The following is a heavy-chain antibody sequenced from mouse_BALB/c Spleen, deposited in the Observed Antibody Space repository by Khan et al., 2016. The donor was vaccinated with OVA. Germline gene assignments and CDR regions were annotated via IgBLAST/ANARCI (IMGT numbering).Heavy chain of an antibody. J-gene: IGHJ3*01. V-gene: IGHV1S137*01. CDR2: ISTYYGDA. CDR3: ARGSGNSRFAY. Sequence: QIQLVQSGAELVRPGVSVKISCKGSGYTFTDFAMHWVKQSHAKSLEWIGVISTYYGDASYNQKSKGKATVTVDKSSSTAYMELARLTSEDSAIYYCARGSGNSRFAYWGQGTLVTVSA. D-gene: IGHD1-3*01. CDR1: GYTFTDFA.